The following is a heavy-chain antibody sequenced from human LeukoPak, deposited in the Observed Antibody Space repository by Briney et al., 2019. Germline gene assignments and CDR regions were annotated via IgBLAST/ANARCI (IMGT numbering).Heavy chain of an antibody. CDR2: ISYDGSNR. CDR1: GFTFSSYA. CDR3: VREYCSGGSCSDAFDI. V-gene: IGHV3-30*04. D-gene: IGHD2-15*01. Sequence: GGSLRLSCAASGFTFSSYAMHWVRQVPGKGLEWMAVISYDGSNRYYADSAKGRVTISRDNSKNTLYLQMNSLRAEDTAVYYCVREYCSGGSCSDAFDIWGQGTMVTVSS. J-gene: IGHJ3*02.